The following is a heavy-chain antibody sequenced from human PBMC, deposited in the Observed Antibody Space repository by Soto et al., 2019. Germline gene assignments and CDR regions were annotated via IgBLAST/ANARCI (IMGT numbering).Heavy chain of an antibody. CDR2: ISNDGSQT. V-gene: IGHV3-30*18. J-gene: IGHJ4*02. CDR3: ANGFCGTNCYYFPN. CDR1: RYMFSRYG. Sequence: QVQLVESGEGVVQPGRSLRLSCVASRYMFSRYGMHWVRQAPGKGLEWVAVISNDGSQTTYGDSVKGRFTISRDNSKNTVYLQMNSLTTEDTAVYYCANGFCGTNCYYFPNWGQGTLVTVST. D-gene: IGHD2-21*02.